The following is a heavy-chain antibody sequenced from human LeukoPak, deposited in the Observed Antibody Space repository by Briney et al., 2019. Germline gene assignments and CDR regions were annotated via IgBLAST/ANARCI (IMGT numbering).Heavy chain of an antibody. CDR3: ARSLGYCTNGVCPRYFDY. CDR2: IYTSGST. J-gene: IGHJ4*02. V-gene: IGHV4-4*07. Sequence: SETLSLTCTVSGGSISSYYWSWIRQPAGKGLEWIGRIYTSGSTNYNPSLKSRVTMSVDTSKNQFSLKLSPVTAADTAVYYCARSLGYCTNGVCPRYFDYWGQGTLVTVSS. D-gene: IGHD2-8*01. CDR1: GGSISSYY.